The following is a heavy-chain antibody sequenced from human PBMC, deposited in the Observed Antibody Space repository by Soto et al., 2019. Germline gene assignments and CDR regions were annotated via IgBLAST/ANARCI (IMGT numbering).Heavy chain of an antibody. CDR1: GYSFTSYW. D-gene: IGHD3-10*01. CDR2: IYPGDSDT. CDR3: ARSSVREYYGSGSHYYYYYGMDV. Sequence: GESLKISCKGSGYSFTSYWIGWVRQMPGKGLEWMGIIYPGDSDTRYSPSFQGQVTISADKSISTAYLQWSSLKASDTAMYYCARSSVREYYGSGSHYYYYYGMDVWGQGTTVTVSS. V-gene: IGHV5-51*01. J-gene: IGHJ6*02.